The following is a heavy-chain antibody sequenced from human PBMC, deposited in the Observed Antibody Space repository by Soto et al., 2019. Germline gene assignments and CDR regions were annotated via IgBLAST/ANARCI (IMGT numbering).Heavy chain of an antibody. D-gene: IGHD2-21*02. Sequence: SETLSLTCAVSGDSVISNWYWGWIRQPPGKGLEWIGSIYYSGSTYYNPSLKSRVTVSVDTSKNQFSLKLSSVTAADTAVYYCARHPSDFWFDPWGQGTLVTVSS. CDR3: ARHPSDFWFDP. V-gene: IGHV4-39*01. J-gene: IGHJ5*02. CDR2: IYYSGST. CDR1: GDSVISNWY.